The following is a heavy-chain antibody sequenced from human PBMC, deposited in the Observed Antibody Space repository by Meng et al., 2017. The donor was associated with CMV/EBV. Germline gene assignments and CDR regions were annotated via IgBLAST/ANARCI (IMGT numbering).Heavy chain of an antibody. V-gene: IGHV3-49*04. CDR1: GFTFGDYA. J-gene: IGHJ6*02. D-gene: IGHD4-11*01. CDR2: IRSKAYGGTT. CDR3: TRATVTTYYYYYYGMDV. Sequence: GGSLRLSCTASGFTFGDYAMSWVRQAPGKGLEWVGFIRSKAYGGTTEYAASVKGRFTISRDDSKSIAYLQMNSLKTEDTAVYYCTRATVTTYYYYYYGMDVWGQGTTVTVSS.